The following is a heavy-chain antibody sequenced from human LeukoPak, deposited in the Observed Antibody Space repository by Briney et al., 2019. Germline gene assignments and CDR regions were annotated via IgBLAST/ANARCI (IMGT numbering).Heavy chain of an antibody. Sequence: SETLSLTCTVSGGSISSSSYYWGWIRQPPGKGLEWIGSFYDSGNTYYNPSLKSRVTISVDTSKNQFSLKVRSVTAADTAVYFCARGKSRGSPFDYWGQGTLVTVSS. CDR1: GGSISSSSYY. D-gene: IGHD1-26*01. CDR3: ARGKSRGSPFDY. V-gene: IGHV4-39*07. CDR2: FYDSGNT. J-gene: IGHJ4*02.